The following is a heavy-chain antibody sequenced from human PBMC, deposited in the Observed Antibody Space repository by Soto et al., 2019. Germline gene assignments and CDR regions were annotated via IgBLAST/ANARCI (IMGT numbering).Heavy chain of an antibody. Sequence: SETLSLTCAVYGGSFSGYYWSWIRQPPGKGLEWIGEINHSGSTNYNPSLKSRVTISVDTSKNQFSLKLSSVTAADTAVYYCATSRGCSGGSCYSSYYYGMDVWGQGTTVTSP. CDR1: GGSFSGYY. J-gene: IGHJ6*02. D-gene: IGHD2-15*01. V-gene: IGHV4-34*01. CDR3: ATSRGCSGGSCYSSYYYGMDV. CDR2: INHSGST.